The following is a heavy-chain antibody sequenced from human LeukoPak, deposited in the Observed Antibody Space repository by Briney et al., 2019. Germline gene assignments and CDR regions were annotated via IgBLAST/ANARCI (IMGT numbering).Heavy chain of an antibody. J-gene: IGHJ4*02. D-gene: IGHD2-2*01. V-gene: IGHV4-34*01. Sequence: SETLSLTCAVYGGSFSGYYWSWIRQPPGKGLEWIGEINHSGSTNYNPSLKSRVTISVDTSKNQFSLKLNSVTAADTAVYYCARRYCSSTSCYHPQRYFDYWGQGTLVTVSS. CDR1: GGSFSGYY. CDR2: INHSGST. CDR3: ARRYCSSTSCYHPQRYFDY.